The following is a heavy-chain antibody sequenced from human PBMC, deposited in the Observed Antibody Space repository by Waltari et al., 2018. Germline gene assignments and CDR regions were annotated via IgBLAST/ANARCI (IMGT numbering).Heavy chain of an antibody. D-gene: IGHD3-3*01. CDR2: RNYIGNP. CDR1: GGPISSSSHY. CDR3: ARRARAGSGVYYFDS. J-gene: IGHJ4*02. Sequence: QLQLQESGPGLVKPSETLSLTCTVSGGPISSSSHYWGWIRQPPGKGLGWIGSRNYIGNPNNNPSLKSRVTISVDTSKNQFSLKMNSVTATDTAVYYCARRARAGSGVYYFDSWGQGTLVTVSS. V-gene: IGHV4-39*01.